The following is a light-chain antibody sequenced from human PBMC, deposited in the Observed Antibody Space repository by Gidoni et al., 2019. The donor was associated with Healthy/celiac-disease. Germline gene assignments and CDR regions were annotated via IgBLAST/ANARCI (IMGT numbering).Light chain of an antibody. CDR2: GAS. V-gene: IGKV3-15*01. Sequence: EIVMTQSPATLSVSPGERATLSCRASQSVSSNLAWYQQNPGQAPRLLLYGASTRATGIPARFSGSGSGTEFTLTISSLQSEDFAVYYCQQYNNWSGTFGQGTKVEIK. CDR3: QQYNNWSGT. J-gene: IGKJ1*01. CDR1: QSVSSN.